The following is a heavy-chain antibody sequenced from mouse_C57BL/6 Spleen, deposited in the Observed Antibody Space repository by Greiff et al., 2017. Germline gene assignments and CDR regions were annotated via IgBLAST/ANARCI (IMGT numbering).Heavy chain of an antibody. CDR1: GYTFTSYW. V-gene: IGHV1-72*01. Sequence: QVQLQQPGAELVKPGASVKLSCKASGYTFTSYWMHWVKQRPGRGLEWIGRIDPNGGGTKYNETFKSKATLTVDNHSSTALMQLSSLASEDSAGDYGARERGFAYWGQGTLVTVSA. J-gene: IGHJ3*01. CDR2: IDPNGGGT. CDR3: ARERGFAY.